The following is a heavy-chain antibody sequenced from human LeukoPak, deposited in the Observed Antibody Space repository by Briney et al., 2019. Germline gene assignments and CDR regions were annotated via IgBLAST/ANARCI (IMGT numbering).Heavy chain of an antibody. Sequence: PSETLSLTCAVSGGSISSSNWWSWVRQPPGKGLEWIGEIYHSGSTNYNPSLKSRVTISVDKSKNQFSLKLSSVTAADTAVYYCARIDYDNYYDSSGSAGYWGQGTLVTVSS. J-gene: IGHJ4*02. V-gene: IGHV4-4*02. CDR2: IYHSGST. CDR3: ARIDYDNYYDSSGSAGY. D-gene: IGHD3-22*01. CDR1: GGSISSSNW.